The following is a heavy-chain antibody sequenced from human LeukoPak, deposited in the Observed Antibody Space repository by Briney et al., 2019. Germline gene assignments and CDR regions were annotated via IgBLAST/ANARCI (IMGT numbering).Heavy chain of an antibody. CDR2: IHDSGTT. CDR1: GGSISSYY. V-gene: IGHV4-59*12. CDR3: ARGSGTYWRGYYYYMDV. Sequence: SETLSLTCTVSGGSISSYYWSWIRQPPGKGLEWFGYIHDSGTTNYNPSLKSRVTISVDTSKNQFSLKLNSVTAADTAVYYCARGSGTYWRGYYYYMDVWGKGTTVTVSS. J-gene: IGHJ6*03. D-gene: IGHD3-10*01.